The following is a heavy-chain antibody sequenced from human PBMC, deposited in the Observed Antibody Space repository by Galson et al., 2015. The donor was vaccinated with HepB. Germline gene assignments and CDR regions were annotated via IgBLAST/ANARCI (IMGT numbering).Heavy chain of an antibody. D-gene: IGHD1-14*01. CDR1: GFTFSPYW. J-gene: IGHJ6*02. Sequence: SLRLSCAPSGFTFSPYWMHWVRQAPGKGLGWVSSIKSDGSSTTYADSVKGRFTISKDNARNTLYLQMNSLRAEDTAVYYCARDRNYGMDVWGQGTTVTVSS. V-gene: IGHV3-74*01. CDR3: ARDRNYGMDV. CDR2: IKSDGSST.